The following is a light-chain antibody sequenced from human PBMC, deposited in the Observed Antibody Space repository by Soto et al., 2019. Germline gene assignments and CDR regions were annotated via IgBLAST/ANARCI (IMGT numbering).Light chain of an antibody. V-gene: IGKV3-20*01. J-gene: IGKJ4*01. CDR2: GGS. CDR3: HQYGSSPLT. CDR1: QSIRSSS. Sequence: EIVLTQSPGTLSLSPGERATLSCRASQSIRSSSLACYQQKPGQAPRLLIYGGSSRATGIPDGFSGGGSGTDFSLTISRLETEDFSVYYCHQYGSSPLTFGGGTKVDIK.